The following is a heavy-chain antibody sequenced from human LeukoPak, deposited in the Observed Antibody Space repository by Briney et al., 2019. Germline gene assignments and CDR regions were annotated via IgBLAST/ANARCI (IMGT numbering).Heavy chain of an antibody. CDR1: GGTFSSYA. J-gene: IGHJ3*02. D-gene: IGHD3-10*01. V-gene: IGHV1-69*05. Sequence: SVKVSCKASGGTFSSYAISWVRQAPGQGLEWMGGIIPIFGTANYAQKFQGRVTITTDESTSTAYMELSSLKASDTAMYYCARGFGEPHDAFDIWGQGTMVTVSS. CDR3: ARGFGEPHDAFDI. CDR2: IIPIFGTA.